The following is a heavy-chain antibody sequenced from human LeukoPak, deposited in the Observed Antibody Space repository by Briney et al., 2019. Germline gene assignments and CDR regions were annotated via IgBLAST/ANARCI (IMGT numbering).Heavy chain of an antibody. Sequence: GGSLRLSCAASGFTVSSNYMSWVRQAPGKGLEWVSATSGSGGSTYYADSVKGRFTISRDNSKNTLYLQMNSLRAEDTAVYYCAKVGRTREFYWGQGTLVTVSS. V-gene: IGHV3-23*01. J-gene: IGHJ4*02. CDR2: TSGSGGST. CDR1: GFTVSSNY. D-gene: IGHD3-10*01. CDR3: AKVGRTREFY.